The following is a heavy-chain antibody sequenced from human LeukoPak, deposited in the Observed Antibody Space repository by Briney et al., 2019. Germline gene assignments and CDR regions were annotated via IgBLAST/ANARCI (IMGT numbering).Heavy chain of an antibody. CDR2: IIPILGTA. CDR3: ARGLRLGELSLGY. V-gene: IGHV1-69*04. Sequence: SVKVSCKASGGTFSSYAISWVRQAPGQGLEWMGRIIPILGTANYAQKFQGRVTITADKSTSTAYMELSSLRSEDTAVYYCARGLRLGELSLGYWGQGTLVTVSS. J-gene: IGHJ4*02. CDR1: GGTFSSYA. D-gene: IGHD3-16*02.